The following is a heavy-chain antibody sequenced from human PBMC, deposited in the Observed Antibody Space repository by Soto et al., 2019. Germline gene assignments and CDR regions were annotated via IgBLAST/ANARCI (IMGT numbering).Heavy chain of an antibody. V-gene: IGHV4-39*01. Sequence: SETLSLTCTVSGGSISSSSYYWGWIRQPPGKGLEWIGSIYYSGSTYYNPSLKSRVTISVDTSKNQFSLKLSSVTAADTAVYYCASAPGYSYLPCYYYYGMDVWGQGTTVTVSS. CDR3: ASAPGYSYLPCYYYYGMDV. J-gene: IGHJ6*02. D-gene: IGHD5-18*01. CDR1: GGSISSSSYY. CDR2: IYYSGST.